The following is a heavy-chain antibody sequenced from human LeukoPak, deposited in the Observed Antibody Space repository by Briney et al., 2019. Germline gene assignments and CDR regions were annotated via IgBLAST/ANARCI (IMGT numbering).Heavy chain of an antibody. V-gene: IGHV3-23*01. J-gene: IGHJ4*02. D-gene: IGHD4-17*01. CDR3: ANEIRPNDY. CDR1: GFTFSAYA. CDR2: ISGSGGST. Sequence: GGSLRLSWAASGFTFSAYAMTWVRQAPGKGLEWVSSISGSGGSTYYGDSVKGRFPISRDNSKNTLYLQMNSLRPEDTAVYYCANEIRPNDYWGQGTLVTVSS.